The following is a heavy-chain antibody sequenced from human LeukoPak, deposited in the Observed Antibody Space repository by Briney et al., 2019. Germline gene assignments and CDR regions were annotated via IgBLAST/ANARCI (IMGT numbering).Heavy chain of an antibody. J-gene: IGHJ4*02. D-gene: IGHD1-14*01. CDR2: ISVYNGNT. V-gene: IGHV1-18*01. Sequence: ASVKVSCRTSGYTFSSYGIIWVRQAPGQGLEWMGWISVYNGNTQYAQKLQGRVTMTTDSSTSTAYMELASLRSDDTAVYFCARSGAGFPFDYWGQGTLVTVSS. CDR1: GYTFSSYG. CDR3: ARSGAGFPFDY.